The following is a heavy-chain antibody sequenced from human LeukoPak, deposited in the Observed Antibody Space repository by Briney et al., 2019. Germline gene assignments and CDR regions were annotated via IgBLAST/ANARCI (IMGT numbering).Heavy chain of an antibody. CDR1: GFTFSSYA. J-gene: IGHJ6*03. D-gene: IGHD3-10*01. Sequence: GGSLRLSCAASGFTFSSYAMSWVRQAPGKGLEWVANIKQDGSEKYYVDSVKGRFTISRDNAKNSLYLQMNSLRAEDTAVYYCARLGWGGAWNHYLYYYMDVWGKGTAVTVSS. CDR2: IKQDGSEK. CDR3: ARLGWGGAWNHYLYYYMDV. V-gene: IGHV3-7*01.